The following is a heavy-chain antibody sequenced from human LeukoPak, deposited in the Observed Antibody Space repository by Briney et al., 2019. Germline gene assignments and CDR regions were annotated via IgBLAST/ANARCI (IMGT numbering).Heavy chain of an antibody. D-gene: IGHD6-13*01. Sequence: SETLSLTCSVSGGSISTHYWSWIRQSPGKGLEWIGYIYYSGSTDYNPSLKSRVTISLGKSKNQFSLKLSSVNAADTAVYYCARDAASYFDYWGQGALVTVST. CDR3: ARDAASYFDY. J-gene: IGHJ4*02. V-gene: IGHV4-59*11. CDR1: GGSISTHY. CDR2: IYYSGST.